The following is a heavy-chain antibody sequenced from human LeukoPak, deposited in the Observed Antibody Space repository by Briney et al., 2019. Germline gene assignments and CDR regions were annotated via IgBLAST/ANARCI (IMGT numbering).Heavy chain of an antibody. CDR2: FDPEDGET. J-gene: IGHJ3*02. V-gene: IGHV1-24*01. CDR1: GYTLTELS. CDR3: ATAYYYDSSGYGRGAFDI. D-gene: IGHD3-22*01. Sequence: GASVKVSCKVSGYTLTELSMHWVRQAPGKGLEWMGGFDPEDGETIYAQKFQGRVTITTDESTSTAYMELSSLRSEDTAVYYCATAYYYDSSGYGRGAFDIWGQGTMVTVSS.